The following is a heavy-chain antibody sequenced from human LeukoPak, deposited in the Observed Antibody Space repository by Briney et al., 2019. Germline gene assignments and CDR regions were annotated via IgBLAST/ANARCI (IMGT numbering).Heavy chain of an antibody. V-gene: IGHV3-30*18. J-gene: IGHJ4*02. CDR3: AKDWDYGDYLLDY. CDR2: ISYGGSNK. CDR1: GFTFSSYG. Sequence: GGSLRLSCAASGFTFSSYGMHWVRQAPGKGLEWVAVISYGGSNKYYADYVKGRFTISRDNSKNTLYLQMNSLRAEDTAVYYCAKDWDYGDYLLDYWGQGTLVTVSS. D-gene: IGHD4-17*01.